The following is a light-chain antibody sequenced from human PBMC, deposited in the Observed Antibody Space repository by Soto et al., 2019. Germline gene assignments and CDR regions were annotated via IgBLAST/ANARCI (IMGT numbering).Light chain of an antibody. Sequence: EIVMTQSSATLSVSPGERVILSCRASQSVRNYLAWYQQKPGQAPRLLIYDASNRATGIPDRFSGSGSGTDFTLTISRLEPEDFAVYYCQQYGSSGTFGQGTKVDIK. CDR3: QQYGSSGT. J-gene: IGKJ1*01. CDR2: DAS. CDR1: QSVRNY. V-gene: IGKV3-20*01.